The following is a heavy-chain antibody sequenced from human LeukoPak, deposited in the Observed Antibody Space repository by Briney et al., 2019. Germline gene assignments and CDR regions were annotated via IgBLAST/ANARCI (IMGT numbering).Heavy chain of an antibody. CDR3: ARDRAGYCSGASRP. V-gene: IGHV3-74*01. CDR2: INEDGTST. J-gene: IGHJ5*02. CDR1: GFTFSSYS. D-gene: IGHD2-15*01. Sequence: PGGSLRLSCAASGFTFSSYSMNWVRQAPGKGLVWVSHINEDGTSTSYADSVKGRFTISRDNARNTLYLQMNSLRAEDTAVYYCARDRAGYCSGASRPWGQGTLVTVSS.